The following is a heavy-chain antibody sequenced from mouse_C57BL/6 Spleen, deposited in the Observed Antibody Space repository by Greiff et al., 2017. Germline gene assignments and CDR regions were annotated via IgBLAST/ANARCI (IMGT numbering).Heavy chain of an antibody. D-gene: IGHD1-1*01. CDR2: INPGSGNT. Sequence: VQLKESGPELVKPGASVKISCKASGYSFTSYYIHWVKQRPGQGLEWIGWINPGSGNTKYNEKFKGKDTLTADTSSSTAYMQLSSLTSEDSAVYYCARTDYGSSYDYYAMDYWGQGTSVTVSS. CDR1: GYSFTSYY. J-gene: IGHJ4*01. CDR3: ARTDYGSSYDYYAMDY. V-gene: IGHV1-66*01.